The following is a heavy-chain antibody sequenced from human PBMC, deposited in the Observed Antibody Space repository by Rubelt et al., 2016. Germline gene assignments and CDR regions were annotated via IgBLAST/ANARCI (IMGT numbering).Heavy chain of an antibody. CDR3: ARLEELRSTDY. Sequence: PRGGLEWIGSIYYSGSTYYNPSLKSRVTISVDTSKNQFSLKLSSVTAADTAVYYCARLEELRSTDYWGQGTLVTVSS. CDR2: IYYSGST. D-gene: IGHD3-10*01. J-gene: IGHJ4*02. V-gene: IGHV4-39*01.